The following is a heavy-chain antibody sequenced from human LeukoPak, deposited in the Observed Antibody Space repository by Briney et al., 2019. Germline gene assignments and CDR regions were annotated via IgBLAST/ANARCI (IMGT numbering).Heavy chain of an antibody. Sequence: SETLSLTCGVSGASISSYSHYWGWIRRPPGKGLEWIGSVYYSGSTYYNPSLKSRVTISIDTSKNQFSLNLRSVTAADTAVYYCARHRSFDYLFPYDYWGQGTLVTVSS. J-gene: IGHJ4*02. CDR2: VYYSGST. V-gene: IGHV4-39*01. CDR1: GASISSYSHY. CDR3: ARHRSFDYLFPYDY. D-gene: IGHD3-9*01.